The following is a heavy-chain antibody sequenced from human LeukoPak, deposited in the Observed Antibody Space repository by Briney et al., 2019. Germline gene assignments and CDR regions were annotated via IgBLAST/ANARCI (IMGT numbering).Heavy chain of an antibody. CDR2: IYYSGST. CDR1: GDSISSYY. J-gene: IGHJ5*02. CDR3: ARYSSSWYHNWFDP. V-gene: IGHV4-59*01. D-gene: IGHD6-13*01. Sequence: SETLSLTCTVSGDSISSYYWSWIRQPPGKGLEWIGYIYYSGSTNYNPSLKSRVTISVKKSKNQFSLKLSSVTAADTAVYYCARYSSSWYHNWFDPWGQGTLVTVSS.